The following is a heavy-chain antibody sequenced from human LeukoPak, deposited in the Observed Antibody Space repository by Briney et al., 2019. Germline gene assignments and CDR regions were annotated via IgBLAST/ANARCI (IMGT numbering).Heavy chain of an antibody. Sequence: KPSQTVSLTCAVSGFSISTITYYWGWIRQPPGKGLEWIGTVSSTGDTYYNPSLKSRVTVSIATSSNQFSLRLTSMTAADTAVYYCARLTWLGAGSWFDPWGQGALVTVSS. D-gene: IGHD6-19*01. CDR1: GFSISTITYY. V-gene: IGHV4-39*01. CDR2: VSSTGDT. CDR3: ARLTWLGAGSWFDP. J-gene: IGHJ5*02.